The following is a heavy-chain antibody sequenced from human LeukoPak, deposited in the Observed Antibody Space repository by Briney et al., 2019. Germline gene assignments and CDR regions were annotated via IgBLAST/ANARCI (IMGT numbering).Heavy chain of an antibody. CDR1: GFPFTSYG. Sequence: ASVKVPFKASGFPFTSYGISWVRQAPGQGLEWMGWVSAYNGNTNYAQKLQGRVTMTTDTSTSTAYMELRSLRSDDTAVYYCARDLYSSGWYYYLDYWGQGTLVTVSS. J-gene: IGHJ4*02. V-gene: IGHV1-18*01. CDR3: ARDLYSSGWYYYLDY. D-gene: IGHD6-19*01. CDR2: VSAYNGNT.